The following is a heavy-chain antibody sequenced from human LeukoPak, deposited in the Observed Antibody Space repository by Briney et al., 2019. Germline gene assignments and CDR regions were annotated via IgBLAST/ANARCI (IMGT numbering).Heavy chain of an antibody. V-gene: IGHV3-23*01. CDR3: AKASVITFAGLTPYCFDY. CDR2: ISGSGHSS. D-gene: IGHD3-16*01. CDR1: GFSFSNYA. Sequence: GGSLRLSCAASGFSFSNYAMSWVRQAPGKGLEWVSGISGSGHSSYYADSVKGRFTISRDNSKNTLWLQMNSLRAEDTAVYYCAKASVITFAGLTPYCFDYWGQGALVTVSS. J-gene: IGHJ4*02.